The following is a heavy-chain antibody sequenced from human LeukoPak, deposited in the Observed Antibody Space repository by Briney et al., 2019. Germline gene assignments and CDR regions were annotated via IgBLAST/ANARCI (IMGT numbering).Heavy chain of an antibody. Sequence: GGSLRLSCAVSGFSFSSYSMNWVRQAPGKGLEWVSYISASSSTIYYADSVKGRFTISRDNAKNSLYLQMSSLRAEDTAVYYCVRRSGYDNYYYYYYMDVWGKGTTVTVSS. V-gene: IGHV3-48*01. CDR1: GFSFSSYS. CDR3: VRRSGYDNYYYYYYMDV. J-gene: IGHJ6*03. CDR2: ISASSSTI. D-gene: IGHD5-12*01.